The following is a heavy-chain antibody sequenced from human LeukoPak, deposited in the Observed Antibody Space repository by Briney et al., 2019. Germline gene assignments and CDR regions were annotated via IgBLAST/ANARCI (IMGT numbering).Heavy chain of an antibody. CDR2: ISGSGGST. V-gene: IGHV3-23*01. CDR3: AKDMRLVPAAITPRGDY. J-gene: IGHJ4*02. CDR1: GFTFSSCG. Sequence: GGSLRLSCAASGFTFSSCGMSWVRQAPGKGLEWVSAISGSGGSTYYADSVKGRFTISRDNSKNTLYLQMNSLRAEDTAVYYCAKDMRLVPAAITPRGDYWGQGTLVTVSS. D-gene: IGHD2-2*02.